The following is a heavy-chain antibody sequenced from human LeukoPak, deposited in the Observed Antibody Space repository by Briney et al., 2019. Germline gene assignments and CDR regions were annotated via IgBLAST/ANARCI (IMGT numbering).Heavy chain of an antibody. CDR3: ARLRSGIAAAGRDY. CDR2: ISSSSNYI. J-gene: IGHJ4*02. Sequence: GGSLRLSCAASGFTVSSNYMGWVRQAPGKGLEWVSSISSSSNYIYYADSVKGRFTISRDNAKNSLYLQMNSLRAEDTAVYYCARLRSGIAAAGRDYWGQGTLVAVSS. CDR1: GFTVSSNY. D-gene: IGHD6-13*01. V-gene: IGHV3-21*01.